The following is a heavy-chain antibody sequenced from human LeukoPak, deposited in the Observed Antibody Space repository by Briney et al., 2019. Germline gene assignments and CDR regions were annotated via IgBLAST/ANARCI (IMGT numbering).Heavy chain of an antibody. CDR3: AKALWDSDRGEAFDF. D-gene: IGHD3-16*01. Sequence: GGALTLSCAVSGFTFTSYAMHRVRQDPGKGLEGVACFGHFEASSYGDSVKARFTISRDSSKNMLYLQMNTLRHEDTAIYYCAKALWDSDRGEAFDFWGQGTLVTVSS. V-gene: IGHV3-30-3*01. CDR1: GFTFTSYA. CDR2: FGHFEAS. J-gene: IGHJ4*02.